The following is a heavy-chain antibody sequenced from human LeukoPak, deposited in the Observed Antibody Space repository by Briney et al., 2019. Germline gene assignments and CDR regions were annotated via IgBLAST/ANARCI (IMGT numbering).Heavy chain of an antibody. CDR1: GGSSSGYY. CDR3: ARDSASRSYARSGRDRRIDY. Sequence: PSETLSLTCAVYGGSSSGYYWSWIRQPPGKGLEWIGEINHSGSTNYNPSLKSRVTISVDTSKNQFSLKLSSVTAADTAVYYCARDSASRSYARSGRDRRIDYWGQGTLVTVSS. D-gene: IGHD1-26*01. V-gene: IGHV4-34*01. J-gene: IGHJ4*02. CDR2: INHSGST.